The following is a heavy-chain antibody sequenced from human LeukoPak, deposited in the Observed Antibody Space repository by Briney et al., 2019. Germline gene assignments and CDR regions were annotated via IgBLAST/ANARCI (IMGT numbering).Heavy chain of an antibody. V-gene: IGHV1-18*01. CDR1: GYILTNYG. CDR3: ARNTGNWDLDY. Sequence: ASVKVSCKASGYILTNYGISWVRQAPGQGLEWMGWISTYNGNTHYAQNFQGTFTMTTDTSTTTAYMELRSLRSDDTAVYYCARNTGNWDLDYWGQGTLVTVSS. CDR2: ISTYNGNT. J-gene: IGHJ4*02. D-gene: IGHD1-1*01.